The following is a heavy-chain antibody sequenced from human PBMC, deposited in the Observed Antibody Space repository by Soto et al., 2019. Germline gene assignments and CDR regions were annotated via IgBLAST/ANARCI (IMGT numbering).Heavy chain of an antibody. Sequence: GSLILSRVGSWFPFSTLSLNWVRQAPGKGLEWVSSISSRSDIYYADSVKGRFTISRDNAKNSVSLQMNSLRAEDTAVYYCAREYTAWPLAYGLDVWGQGTTVTVSS. CDR1: WFPFSTLS. CDR2: ISSRSDI. J-gene: IGHJ6*02. V-gene: IGHV3-21*01. CDR3: AREYTAWPLAYGLDV. D-gene: IGHD2-2*02.